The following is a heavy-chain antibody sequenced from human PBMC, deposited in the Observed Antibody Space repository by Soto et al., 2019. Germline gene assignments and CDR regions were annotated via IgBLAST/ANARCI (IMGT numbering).Heavy chain of an antibody. CDR3: AKAPDRAVAGGYYYMDV. Sequence: GGSLRLSCAASGFTFSSYAMSWVRQAPGKGLEWVSAISGSGGSTYYADSVKGRFTISRDNSKNTLYLQMNSLRAEDTAVYYCAKAPDRAVAGGYYYMDVWGKGTTVTVSS. J-gene: IGHJ6*03. CDR2: ISGSGGST. CDR1: GFTFSSYA. D-gene: IGHD6-19*01. V-gene: IGHV3-23*01.